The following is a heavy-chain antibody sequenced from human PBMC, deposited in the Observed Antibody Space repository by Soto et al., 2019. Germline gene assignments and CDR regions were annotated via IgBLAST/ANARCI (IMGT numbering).Heavy chain of an antibody. CDR3: ARHENGSSGWYVYFRQFGGMDV. J-gene: IGHJ6*02. V-gene: IGHV5-51*01. CDR2: IYPGDSDT. D-gene: IGHD6-19*01. CDR1: GYSFTSYW. Sequence: GESLKISCKGSGYSFTSYWIGWVRQMPGKGLEWMGIIYPGDSDTRYSPSFQGQVTISADKSISTAYLQWSSLKASDTAMYYCARHENGSSGWYVYFRQFGGMDVWGQGTTVTVSS.